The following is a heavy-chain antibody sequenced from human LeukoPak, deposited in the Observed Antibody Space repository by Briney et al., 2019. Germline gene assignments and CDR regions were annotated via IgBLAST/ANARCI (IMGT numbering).Heavy chain of an antibody. CDR2: ISYSGNT. D-gene: IGHD6-13*01. J-gene: IGHJ4*02. CDR3: ARHSSWYYDFYY. CDR1: GGSIRNYC. V-gene: IGHV4-59*08. Sequence: SETLSLTCSVSGGSIRNYCWSWIRQPPGKGLEWIGYISYSGNTNYNPSLKSRLTISVDLSTNQFSLKLTSVTGADTAVYYCARHSSWYYDFYYWGQGTLVTVSS.